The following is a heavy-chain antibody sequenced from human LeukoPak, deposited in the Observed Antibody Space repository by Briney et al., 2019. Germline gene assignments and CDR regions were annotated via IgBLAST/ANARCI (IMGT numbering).Heavy chain of an antibody. CDR2: IGYRGGSI. CDR3: ARGYGDFRVEGRYFHS. V-gene: IGHV3-23*01. J-gene: IGHJ4*02. Sequence: GGSLRLSCAASGFTFSNYAMSWVRQAPGKGLEWVSIIGYRGGSIYYAYSVQGRFTISRDNSKNTLSLQMNGLRPEDTAVYYCARGYGDFRVEGRYFHSWGQGTLVTVSS. CDR1: GFTFSNYA. D-gene: IGHD4-17*01.